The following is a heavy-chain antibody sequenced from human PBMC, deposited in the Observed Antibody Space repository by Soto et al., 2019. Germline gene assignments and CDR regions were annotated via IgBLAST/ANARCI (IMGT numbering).Heavy chain of an antibody. J-gene: IGHJ6*02. V-gene: IGHV1-69*06. CDR3: AREPRVKLWFGELSPQFSNYYGMDV. D-gene: IGHD3-10*01. CDR2: IIPIFGTA. Sequence: HAPGQGLEWMGGIIPIFGTANYAQKFQGRVTITADKSTSTAYMELSSLRSEDTAVYYCAREPRVKLWFGELSPQFSNYYGMDVWGQGTTVTVSS.